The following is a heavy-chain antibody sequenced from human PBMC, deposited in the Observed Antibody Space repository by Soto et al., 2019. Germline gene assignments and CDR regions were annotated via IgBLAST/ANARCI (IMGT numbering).Heavy chain of an antibody. CDR2: VYSSGTS. Sequence: QVQLQESGPGLVKPSETLSLTGTVSGGSMNSYYWSWIRQPPGKGLEWLGYVYSSGTSKYNVSLESRITMSLDTSRNQFSLSLNSVTAADTAVYCCARYSPPKKSYDSNPGWFDPWGQGTLVAVSS. J-gene: IGHJ5*02. CDR1: GGSMNSYY. V-gene: IGHV4-59*01. CDR3: ARYSPPKKSYDSNPGWFDP. D-gene: IGHD2-15*01.